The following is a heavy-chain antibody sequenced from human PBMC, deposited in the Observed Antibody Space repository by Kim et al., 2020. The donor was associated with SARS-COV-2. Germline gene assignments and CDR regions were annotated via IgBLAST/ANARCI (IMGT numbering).Heavy chain of an antibody. CDR3: ARDGRGRGYRYGYGGFDY. D-gene: IGHD5-18*01. Sequence: SETLSLTCTVSGGSISSYYWSWIWQPPGKGLEWIGYIYYSGSTNYNPSLKSRVTISVDTSKNQFSLKLSSVTAADTAVYYCARDGRGRGYRYGYGGFDYWGQGTLVTVSS. J-gene: IGHJ4*02. CDR1: GGSISSYY. CDR2: IYYSGST. V-gene: IGHV4-59*13.